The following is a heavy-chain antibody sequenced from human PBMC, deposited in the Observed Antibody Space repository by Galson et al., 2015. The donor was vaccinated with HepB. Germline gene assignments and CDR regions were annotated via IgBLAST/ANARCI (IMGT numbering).Heavy chain of an antibody. V-gene: IGHV5-51*03. Sequence: SGAEVKKPGESLRNSCKVSGLSSGTNWIAWVRQMPEKGLELMGIIDLDDSETRYSPSFEGQVTISADGSIDTAYLQWSSLKASDSAIYFCARLKAVAAAGAGYLDYWGQGALITVSS. CDR2: IDLDDSET. D-gene: IGHD6-13*01. CDR3: ARLKAVAAAGAGYLDY. J-gene: IGHJ4*02. CDR1: GLSSGTNW.